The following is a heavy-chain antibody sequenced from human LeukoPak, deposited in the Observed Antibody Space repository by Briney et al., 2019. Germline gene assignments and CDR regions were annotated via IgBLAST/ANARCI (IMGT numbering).Heavy chain of an antibody. Sequence: GGSLRLSCAASGFTFSSYAMSWVRQAPGKGLEWVSAISGSGGSTYYADSVKGRFTISRDNSKNTLYLQMNSLRAEDTAVYYCAKDSGWLQSPGYFDYWGQGTLVTVSS. CDR3: AKDSGWLQSPGYFDY. J-gene: IGHJ4*02. D-gene: IGHD5-24*01. V-gene: IGHV3-23*01. CDR2: ISGSGGST. CDR1: GFTFSSYA.